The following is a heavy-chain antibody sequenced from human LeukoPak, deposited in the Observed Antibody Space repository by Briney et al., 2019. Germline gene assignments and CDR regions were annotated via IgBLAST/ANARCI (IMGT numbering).Heavy chain of an antibody. V-gene: IGHV1-69*05. J-gene: IGHJ4*02. Sequence: SVKVSCKASGGTFSSYAISWVRQAPGQGLEWMGRIIPIFGTANYAQKFQGRVTITTDESTCTAYMELSSLRSEDTAVYYCARRLNYYDSSGYPSSSDYWGQGTLVTVSS. CDR3: ARRLNYYDSSGYPSSSDY. CDR2: IIPIFGTA. D-gene: IGHD3-22*01. CDR1: GGTFSSYA.